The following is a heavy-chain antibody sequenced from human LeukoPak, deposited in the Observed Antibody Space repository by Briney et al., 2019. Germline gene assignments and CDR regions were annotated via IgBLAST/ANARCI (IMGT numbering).Heavy chain of an antibody. V-gene: IGHV3-23*01. D-gene: IGHD2-2*02. CDR1: GFTFSNYG. J-gene: IGHJ4*02. Sequence: GGSLRLSCAASGFTFSNYGMSWVRQAPGKGLEWVSVISGSGANTYYADSVKGRFTISRDNAKNSLYLQMNSLRAEDTAVYYCARDSGGYCSSTSCYTAPLGFDYWGQGTLVTVSS. CDR3: ARDSGGYCSSTSCYTAPLGFDY. CDR2: ISGSGANT.